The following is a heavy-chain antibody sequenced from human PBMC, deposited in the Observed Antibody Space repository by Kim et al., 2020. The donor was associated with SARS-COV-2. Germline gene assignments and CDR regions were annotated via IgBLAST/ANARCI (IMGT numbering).Heavy chain of an antibody. CDR2: FDPEDGET. J-gene: IGHJ3*02. V-gene: IGHV1-24*01. CDR1: GYTLTELS. Sequence: ASVKVSCKVSGYTLTELSMHWVRQAPGKGLEWMGGFDPEDGETIYAQKFQGRVTMTEDTSTDTAYMELSSLRSEDTAVYYCATDRGERIVVVNAFDIWGQGTMVTVSS. CDR3: ATDRGERIVVVNAFDI. D-gene: IGHD3-22*01.